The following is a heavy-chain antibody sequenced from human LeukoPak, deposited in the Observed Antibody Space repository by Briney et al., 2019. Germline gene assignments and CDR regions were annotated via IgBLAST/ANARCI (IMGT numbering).Heavy chain of an antibody. CDR1: GFTFSNYE. J-gene: IGHJ6*04. V-gene: IGHV3-48*03. CDR3: ARDFGSGYDSWYYYYGMDV. CDR2: ISSSGTTM. Sequence: GRSLRLSCEASGFTFSNYEMNWVRQAPGKGLECVSYISSSGTTMYYADSVKGRFTISRDNAKNSLYLQMNSLRAEDTAVYYCARDFGSGYDSWYYYYGMDVWGKGTTVTVSS. D-gene: IGHD5-12*01.